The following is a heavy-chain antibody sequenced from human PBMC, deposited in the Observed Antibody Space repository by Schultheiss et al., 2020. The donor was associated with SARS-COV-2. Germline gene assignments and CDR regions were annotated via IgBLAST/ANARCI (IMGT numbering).Heavy chain of an antibody. J-gene: IGHJ6*02. CDR1: GYTFTGYY. CDR2: INPNSGGT. CDR3: ARGDNWNYGSYYYYYGMDV. D-gene: IGHD1-7*01. Sequence: ASVKVSCKASGYTFTGYYMHWVRQAPGQGLEWMGWINPNSGGTNYAQKFQGRVTMTRDTSISTAYMELSRLRSDDTAVYYCARGDNWNYGSYYYYYGMDVWGQGTTVTVSS. V-gene: IGHV1-2*02.